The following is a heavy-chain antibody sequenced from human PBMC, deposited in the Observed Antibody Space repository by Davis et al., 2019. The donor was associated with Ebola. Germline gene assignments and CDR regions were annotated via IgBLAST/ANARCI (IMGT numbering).Heavy chain of an antibody. J-gene: IGHJ5*02. V-gene: IGHV1-18*01. CDR3: ARDGLVPDAIRGGFDP. Sequence: AASVKVSCKAFGYNFIKYGINWVRQAPGQGLEWMGWIGAYNGNTNYAQKFQDRVTMTTDTSTGTAYMEVRSLRSGNTALYYCARDGLVPDAIRGGFDPWGQGMLVTVSS. CDR1: GYNFIKYG. CDR2: IGAYNGNT. D-gene: IGHD2-2*01.